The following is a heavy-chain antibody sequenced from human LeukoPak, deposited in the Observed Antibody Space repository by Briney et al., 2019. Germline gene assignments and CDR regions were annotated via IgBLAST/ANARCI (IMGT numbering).Heavy chain of an antibody. D-gene: IGHD2-21*01. Sequence: GGSLRLSCAASGSTFASYGLHWVRQAPGKGLEWVAVIWYDGSKEYYVDSVKGRFTISRDDSKNTLFLQMNSLRVEDTGVYFCARDYSICPDYWGQGTLVTVSS. V-gene: IGHV3-33*01. J-gene: IGHJ4*02. CDR1: GSTFASYG. CDR2: IWYDGSKE. CDR3: ARDYSICPDY.